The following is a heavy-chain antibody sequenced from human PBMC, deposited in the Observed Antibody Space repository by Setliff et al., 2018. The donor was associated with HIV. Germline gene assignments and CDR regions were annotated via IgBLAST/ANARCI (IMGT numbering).Heavy chain of an antibody. CDR2: FVPMLGSK. CDR3: AHTSLLVTGHFQH. V-gene: IGHV1-69*05. D-gene: IGHD2-21*02. CDR1: GGTFDNYV. Sequence: SVKVSCKVSGGTFDNYVISWIRQTPGQGLEWMGGFVPMLGSKDYAQKFQGRVTISTDGSFTTAYMELSSLRSEDMAMYYCAHTSLLVTGHFQHWGQGTLVTVSS. J-gene: IGHJ1*01.